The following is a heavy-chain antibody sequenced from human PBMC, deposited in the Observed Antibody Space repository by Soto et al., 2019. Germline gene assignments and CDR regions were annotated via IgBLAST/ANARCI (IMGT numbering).Heavy chain of an antibody. CDR3: AKIGTYLPMDV. Sequence: EVQLVESGGGLVQPGGSLRLSCAVSGFTFSSYSMNWVRQAPGKGLEWVSYISNGSGTTYYADSVKGRFSISRDNANNSLYLQMTSLRVEDTAVYYCAKIGTYLPMDVWGQGTTVTVSS. V-gene: IGHV3-48*01. J-gene: IGHJ6*02. CDR2: ISNGSGTT. CDR1: GFTFSSYS. D-gene: IGHD3-10*01.